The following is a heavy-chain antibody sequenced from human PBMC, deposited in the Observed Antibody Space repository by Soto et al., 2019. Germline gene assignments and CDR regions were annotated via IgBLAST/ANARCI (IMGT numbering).Heavy chain of an antibody. V-gene: IGHV4-59*01. Sequence: ASETLSLTCTVSGGSISSYYWSWIRQPPGKGLEWIGYIYYSGSTNYNPSLKSRVTISVDTSKNQFSLKLSSVTAADTAVYYCARGVAYYDFWSGSPQGDYYYYYGIDVWGQGTTVTVSS. CDR1: GGSISSYY. J-gene: IGHJ6*02. CDR2: IYYSGST. D-gene: IGHD3-3*01. CDR3: ARGVAYYDFWSGSPQGDYYYYYGIDV.